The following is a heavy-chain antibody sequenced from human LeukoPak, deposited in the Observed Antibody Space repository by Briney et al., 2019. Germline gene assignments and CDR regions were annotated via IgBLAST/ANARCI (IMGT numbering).Heavy chain of an antibody. CDR1: GYTLTELS. CDR3: ARAAGYFDSSGYYPNWFDP. Sequence: GASVKVSCKVSGYTLTELSMHWVRQAPGKGLEWMGGFDPEDGETIYAQKFQGRVTMTGDTSTDTAYMELSRLRSDDTAVYYCARAAGYFDSSGYYPNWFDPWGQGTLVTVSS. D-gene: IGHD3-22*01. J-gene: IGHJ5*02. V-gene: IGHV1-24*01. CDR2: FDPEDGET.